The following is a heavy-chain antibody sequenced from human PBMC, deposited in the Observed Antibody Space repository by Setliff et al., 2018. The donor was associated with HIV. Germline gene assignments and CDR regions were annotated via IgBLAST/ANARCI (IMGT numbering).Heavy chain of an antibody. CDR3: ARDVYRRGPYDY. Sequence: SETLSLTCAVYGGSFSGYYWSWIRQPPGKGLEWIGEINHSGSTNYNPSLKSRVAISVDTSKNQFSLKLSSVTAADTAVYYCARDVYRRGPYDYWGQGTLVTVSS. CDR1: GGSFSGYY. J-gene: IGHJ4*02. CDR2: INHSGST. V-gene: IGHV4-34*01. D-gene: IGHD6-25*01.